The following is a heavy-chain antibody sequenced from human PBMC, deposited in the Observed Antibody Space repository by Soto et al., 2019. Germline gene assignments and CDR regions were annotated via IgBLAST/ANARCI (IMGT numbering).Heavy chain of an antibody. J-gene: IGHJ4*02. CDR2: IYYSGST. CDR3: ARARNTAMVRFDY. V-gene: IGHV4-30-4*01. Sequence: QVQLQESGPGLVKPSQTLSLTCTVSGGSISSGDYYWSWIRQPPGKGLEWIGYIYYSGSTYYNTSLKSRVTISVDTSKNQFSLKLSSVTAEDTAVYYCARARNTAMVRFDYWGQGTLVTVSS. D-gene: IGHD5-18*01. CDR1: GGSISSGDYY.